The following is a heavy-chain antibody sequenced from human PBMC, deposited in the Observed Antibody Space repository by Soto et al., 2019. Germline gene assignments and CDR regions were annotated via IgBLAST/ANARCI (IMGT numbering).Heavy chain of an antibody. D-gene: IGHD3-3*02. CDR1: GYTFTSYG. CDR3: ARNKGGIRLRYYYYYMDV. V-gene: IGHV1-18*01. Sequence: ASVKVSCKASGYTFTSYGISWVRQAPGQGLEWMGWISAYNGNTNYAQKLQGRVTMTTDTSTSTAYMELRSLRSDDTAVYYCARNKGGIRLRYYYYYMDVWGKGTTVTVSS. J-gene: IGHJ6*03. CDR2: ISAYNGNT.